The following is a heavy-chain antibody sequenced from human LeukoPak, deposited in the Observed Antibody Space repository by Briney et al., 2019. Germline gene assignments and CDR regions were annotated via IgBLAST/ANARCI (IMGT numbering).Heavy chain of an antibody. CDR2: ISDNSNYI. CDR3: ANHFACGSTSCPPFDS. Sequence: GGSLRLSCAISGFTFTSYAMNWVRQAPGKGLEWVSSISDNSNYIYYSDSVEGRFTISRDNAKNSLYLQMNSLRVEDTAVYYCANHFACGSTSCPPFDSWGQGTLVTVSS. CDR1: GFTFTSYA. D-gene: IGHD2-2*01. V-gene: IGHV3-21*01. J-gene: IGHJ4*02.